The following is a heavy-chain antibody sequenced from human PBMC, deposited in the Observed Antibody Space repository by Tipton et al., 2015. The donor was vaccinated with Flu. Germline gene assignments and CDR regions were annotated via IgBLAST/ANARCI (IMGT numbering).Heavy chain of an antibody. Sequence: TLSLTCAVSGYSISSDYYWGWIRQFPGRGLEWIGSFYASGDTYYNPSLKGRVTISRDTSRNQFSLKVTSVTAADTARYYCARRVCRAPPCDGLVGGFDIWGQGTLVTVSS. CDR2: FYASGDT. CDR3: ARRVCRAPPCDGLVGGFDI. V-gene: IGHV4-38-2*01. J-gene: IGHJ3*02. D-gene: IGHD3/OR15-3a*01. CDR1: GYSISSDYY.